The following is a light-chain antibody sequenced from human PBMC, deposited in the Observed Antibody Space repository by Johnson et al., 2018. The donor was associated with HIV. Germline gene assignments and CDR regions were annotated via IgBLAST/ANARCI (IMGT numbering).Light chain of an antibody. CDR3: GTWAGSLTTGPFF. Sequence: QSVLTQPPSVSAAPRQKVTISCSGSSSNIGKNYVSWYRHLPGTAPKLLIYDNNRRPSVIPDRFSASKSATSATLTITGLQPGDEADYYYGTWAGSLTTGPFFFGTGTKVTVL. CDR2: DNN. CDR1: SSNIGKNY. V-gene: IGLV1-51*01. J-gene: IGLJ1*01.